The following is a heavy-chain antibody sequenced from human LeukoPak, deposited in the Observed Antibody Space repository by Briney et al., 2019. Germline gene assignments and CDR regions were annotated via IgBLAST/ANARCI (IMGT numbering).Heavy chain of an antibody. CDR3: ARAGTFYYGSGSYFLLTWIDP. CDR2: ISSSGST. CDR1: GDSITYFY. Sequence: SETLSFTCSASGDSITYFYWSWIRQAAGKGLEWIGRISSSGSTDYNASLKSRVTMSVDTSKNQLSLKVISVTAADTAVYYCARAGTFYYGSGSYFLLTWIDPWGQGTLVTVSS. D-gene: IGHD3-10*01. J-gene: IGHJ5*02. V-gene: IGHV4-4*07.